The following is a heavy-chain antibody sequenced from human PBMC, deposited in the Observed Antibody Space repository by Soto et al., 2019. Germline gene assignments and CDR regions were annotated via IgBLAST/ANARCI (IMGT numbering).Heavy chain of an antibody. J-gene: IGHJ4*02. V-gene: IGHV4-59*01. CDR3: ARGVGSSPPRY. Sequence: GPGPGSPSETLSLTCTISGGSISVYYWSWIRQSPRQGLEWIGYVYDNGRPYYSPSLKSRVTISADTSKNQISLKLTSATAADTAVYYCARGVGSSPPRYWGRGTLVT. CDR1: GGSISVYY. D-gene: IGHD3-9*01. CDR2: VYDNGRP.